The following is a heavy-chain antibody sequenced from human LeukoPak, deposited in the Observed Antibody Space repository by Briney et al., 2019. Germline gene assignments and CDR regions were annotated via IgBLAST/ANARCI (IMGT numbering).Heavy chain of an antibody. J-gene: IGHJ6*03. Sequence: GGSLRLSCAASGFTFSNYWMSWVRQAPGKGLEWVANIREDGSEKYYVDSVKGQFTISRDNAKNSLYLQMNSLRAEDTAVYYCARVWSAAANYYYYYMDVWGKGTTVTVSS. V-gene: IGHV3-7*01. CDR2: IREDGSEK. CDR1: GFTFSNYW. D-gene: IGHD6-13*01. CDR3: ARVWSAAANYYYYYMDV.